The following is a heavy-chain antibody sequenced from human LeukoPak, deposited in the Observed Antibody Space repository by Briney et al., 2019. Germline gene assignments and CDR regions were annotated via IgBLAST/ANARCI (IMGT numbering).Heavy chain of an antibody. CDR1: GFTFSDYN. V-gene: IGHV3-21*01. CDR2: ISSSSSYI. J-gene: IGHJ4*02. CDR3: ASPYSSRWYELCY. D-gene: IGHD6-13*01. Sequence: GGSLRLSCAASGFTFSDYNMNWVRQAPGRGLDWVSSISSSSSYIYYADSVKGRFTISRDNAKNSLYLQMNSLRAEDTAVYYCASPYSSRWYELCYWGQGTLVTVSS.